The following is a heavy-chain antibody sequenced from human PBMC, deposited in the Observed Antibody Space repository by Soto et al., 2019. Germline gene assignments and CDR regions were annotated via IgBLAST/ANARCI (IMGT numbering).Heavy chain of an antibody. Sequence: QVQLVQSGAEVKKPGASVKVSCKSSGYRFETYAMNWVRQAPGQGLEWMGWTSSYNIDTFYADKFQDRVSMTTDTSTGTAYMELRRLSSDATDVDYCARGHGVIIGAMDVWGQGTAVTVSS. CDR1: GYRFETYA. CDR2: TSSYNIDT. V-gene: IGHV1-18*01. J-gene: IGHJ6*02. D-gene: IGHD3-3*01. CDR3: ARGHGVIIGAMDV.